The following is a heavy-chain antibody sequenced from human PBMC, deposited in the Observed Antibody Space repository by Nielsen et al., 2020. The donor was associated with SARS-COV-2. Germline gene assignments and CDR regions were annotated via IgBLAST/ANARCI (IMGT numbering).Heavy chain of an antibody. CDR3: ARGRDYDFWSGYLLNWFDP. CDR1: GGTFSSYA. D-gene: IGHD3-3*01. V-gene: IGHV1-18*01. Sequence: ASVKVSCKASGGTFSSYAISWVRQAPGQGLEWMGWISAYNGNTNYAQKLQGRVTMTTDTSTSTAYMELRSLRSDDTAVYYCARGRDYDFWSGYLLNWFDPWGQGTLVTVSS. CDR2: ISAYNGNT. J-gene: IGHJ5*02.